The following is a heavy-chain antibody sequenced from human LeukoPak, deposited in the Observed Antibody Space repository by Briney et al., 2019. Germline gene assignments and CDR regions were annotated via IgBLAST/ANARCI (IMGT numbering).Heavy chain of an antibody. D-gene: IGHD2-2*01. J-gene: IGHJ5*02. V-gene: IGHV1-18*01. Sequence: AASVKVSCKASGYTFTSYGISWVRQAPGQGLEWMGWISAYNGNTNYAQKLQGRVTMTTDTSTSTAYMELRSLRSDDTAVYYCARLGSLDIVVVPAASYNWFDPWGQGTLVTVSS. CDR3: ARLGSLDIVVVPAASYNWFDP. CDR1: GYTFTSYG. CDR2: ISAYNGNT.